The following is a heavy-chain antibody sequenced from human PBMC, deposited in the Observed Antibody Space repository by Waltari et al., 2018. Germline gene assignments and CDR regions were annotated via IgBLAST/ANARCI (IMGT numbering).Heavy chain of an antibody. V-gene: IGHV1-2*02. Sequence: QVQLVQSGAEVKKPGASVKVSCKASGYTFTGYYMHWVRQAPGQGLEWMGWINPNSGGTNYAQKFQGRVTMTRDTSISTAYMELSRLRSDDTAVYYCARESWPYYYDRSGYPPDYWGQGTLVTVSS. J-gene: IGHJ4*02. CDR3: ARESWPYYYDRSGYPPDY. CDR2: INPNSGGT. D-gene: IGHD3-22*01. CDR1: GYTFTGYY.